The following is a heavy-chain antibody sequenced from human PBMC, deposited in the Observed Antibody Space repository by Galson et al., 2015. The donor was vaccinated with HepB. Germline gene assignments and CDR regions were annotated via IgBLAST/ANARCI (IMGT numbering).Heavy chain of an antibody. CDR2: ISAYNGNT. CDR1: GYTFTSYG. Sequence: SVKVSCKASGYTFTSYGISWVRQAPGQGLEWMGWISAYNGNTNYAQKLQGRVTMTTDTSTSTAYMELRSLRSDDTAVYYCARERYSSSWYPDAFDIWGQGTMVTVSS. V-gene: IGHV1-18*01. D-gene: IGHD6-13*01. CDR3: ARERYSSSWYPDAFDI. J-gene: IGHJ3*02.